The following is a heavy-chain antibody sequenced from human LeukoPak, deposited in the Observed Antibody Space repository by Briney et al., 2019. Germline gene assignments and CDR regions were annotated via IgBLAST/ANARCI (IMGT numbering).Heavy chain of an antibody. Sequence: SQTLSLTCTVSGGSISSGGYYWSWIRQHPGKGLEWIGYIYYSGSTYYNPSLKSRVTISVDTSKNQFSLKLSSVAAADTAVYYCAILGDYGDYPFDPWGQGTLVTVSS. D-gene: IGHD4-17*01. CDR2: IYYSGST. V-gene: IGHV4-31*03. CDR3: AILGDYGDYPFDP. J-gene: IGHJ5*02. CDR1: GGSISSGGYY.